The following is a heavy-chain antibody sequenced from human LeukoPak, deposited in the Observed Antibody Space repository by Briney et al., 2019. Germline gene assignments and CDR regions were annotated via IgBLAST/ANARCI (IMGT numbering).Heavy chain of an antibody. D-gene: IGHD3-3*01. J-gene: IGHJ4*02. CDR2: IYYSGST. Sequence: SETLSLTCTVSGGSISSSSYYWGWIRQPPGKGLEWIGSIYYSGSTYYKPSLKSRVTISVDTSKNQFSLKLSSVTAADTAVYYCARGGDFLRFLEQWGQGTLVTVSS. CDR1: GGSISSSSYY. CDR3: ARGGDFLRFLEQ. V-gene: IGHV4-39*01.